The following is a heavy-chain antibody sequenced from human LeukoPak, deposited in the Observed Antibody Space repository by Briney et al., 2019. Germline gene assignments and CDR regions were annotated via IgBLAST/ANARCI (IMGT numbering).Heavy chain of an antibody. CDR3: ARDNVRSGYSSGG. CDR1: EFTFDNYA. Sequence: HPGGSLRLSCAASEFTFDNYAMSWVRQAPGKGLEWVSVISGSGYYSYYADSVKGRFTVSRDNSKNTLYLQMNSLRAEDTAAYYCARDNVRSGYSSGGWGQGTLVTVSS. V-gene: IGHV3-23*01. D-gene: IGHD6-19*01. J-gene: IGHJ4*02. CDR2: ISGSGYYS.